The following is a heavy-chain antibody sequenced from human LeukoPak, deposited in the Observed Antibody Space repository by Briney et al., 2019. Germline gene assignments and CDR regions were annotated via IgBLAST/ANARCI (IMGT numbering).Heavy chain of an antibody. J-gene: IGHJ1*01. CDR3: AKGGVYSSSWPAEYFQH. D-gene: IGHD6-13*01. CDR1: GFTFGDYA. V-gene: IGHV3-23*01. CDR2: ISGSGGST. Sequence: PGGSLRLSCTASGFTFGDYAMSWVRQAPGKGLEWVSAISGSGGSTYYADSVKGRFTISRDNSKNTLYLQMNSLRAEDTAVYYCAKGGVYSSSWPAEYFQHWGQGTLVTVSS.